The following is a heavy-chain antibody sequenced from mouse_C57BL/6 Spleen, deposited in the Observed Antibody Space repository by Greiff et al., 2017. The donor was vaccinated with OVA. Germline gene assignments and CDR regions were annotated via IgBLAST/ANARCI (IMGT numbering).Heavy chain of an antibody. CDR3: ERVDYYGSSTGDYFDY. CDR2: IHPNSGST. Sequence: QVQLQQPGAELVKPGASVKLSCKASGYTFTSYWMHWVKQRPGQGLEWIGMIHPNSGSTNYNEKFKSKATLTVDKSSSTAYMQLSSLTSEDSAVYYCERVDYYGSSTGDYFDYWGQGTTLTVSS. J-gene: IGHJ2*01. V-gene: IGHV1-64*01. CDR1: GYTFTSYW. D-gene: IGHD1-1*01.